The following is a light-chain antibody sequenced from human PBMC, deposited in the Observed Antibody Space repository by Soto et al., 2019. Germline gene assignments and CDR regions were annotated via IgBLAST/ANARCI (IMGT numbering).Light chain of an antibody. CDR3: SSYTSSITAV. CDR1: SSDVGGYNY. J-gene: IGLJ2*01. Sequence: QSALTQPASVSGSPGQSITISCTGTSSDVGGYNYVSWYQQHPGKAPKLMIYDVSYRPSGVSNRFSGSKSGNTASLTISGLQAEDEADYYCSSYTSSITAVFGGGTKLTVL. V-gene: IGLV2-14*01. CDR2: DVS.